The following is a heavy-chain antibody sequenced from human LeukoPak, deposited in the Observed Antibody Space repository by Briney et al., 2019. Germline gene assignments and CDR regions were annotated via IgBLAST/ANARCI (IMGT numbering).Heavy chain of an antibody. J-gene: IGHJ5*02. CDR2: ISSSSSTI. V-gene: IGHV3-48*01. Sequence: GGSLRLSCAASGFTFSSYSMNWVRQAPGKGLEWVSYISSSSSTIYYADSVKGRFTISRDNAKNSLYLQMNSLRAEDTAVYYCATNSGSYTPGWFDPWGQGTLVTVSS. CDR3: ATNSGSYTPGWFDP. D-gene: IGHD1-26*01. CDR1: GFTFSSYS.